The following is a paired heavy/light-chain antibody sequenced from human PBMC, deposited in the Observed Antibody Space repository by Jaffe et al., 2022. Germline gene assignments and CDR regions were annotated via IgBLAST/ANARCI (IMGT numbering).Heavy chain of an antibody. CDR2: ISWDGGST. D-gene: IGHD2-2*01. CDR1: GFTFDDYT. J-gene: IGHJ6*03. Sequence: EVQLVESGGVVVQPGGSLRLSCAASGFTFDDYTMHWVRQAPGKGLEWVSLISWDGGSTYYADSVKGRFTISRDNSKNSLYLQMNSLRTEDTALYYCAKGGHCSSTSCYPPYYYYYMDVWGKGTTVTVSS. V-gene: IGHV3-43*01. CDR3: AKGGHCSSTSCYPPYYYYYMDV.
Light chain of an antibody. V-gene: IGKV1D-13*01. J-gene: IGKJ3*01. CDR3: QQFNNYPL. Sequence: AIQLTQSPSSLSASVGDRVTITCRASQGISSALAWYQQKPGKAPKLLIYDASSLESGVPSRFSGSGSGTDFTLTISSLQPEDFATYYCQQFNNYPLFGPGTKVDIK. CDR1: QGISSA. CDR2: DAS.